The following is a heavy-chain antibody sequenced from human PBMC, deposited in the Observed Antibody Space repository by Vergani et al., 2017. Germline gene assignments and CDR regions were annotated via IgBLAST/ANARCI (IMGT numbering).Heavy chain of an antibody. J-gene: IGHJ5*02. CDR1: GGSISSSSYY. Sequence: QLQLQESGPGLVKPSETLSLTCTVSGGSISSSSYYWGWIRHPPGKGLEWIGRIYYSGSTYYNPSLKSRVTISVDTSKNQFSLKLSSVTAADTAVYYCARHFYGDYDWFDPWGQGTLVTVSS. CDR3: ARHFYGDYDWFDP. CDR2: IYYSGST. D-gene: IGHD4-17*01. V-gene: IGHV4-39*01.